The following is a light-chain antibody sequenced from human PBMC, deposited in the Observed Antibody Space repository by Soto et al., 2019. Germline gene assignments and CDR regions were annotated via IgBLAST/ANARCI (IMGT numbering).Light chain of an antibody. CDR1: SSNIGAGYE. J-gene: IGLJ2*01. Sequence: QSVLTQPPSVSGAPGQRVTISCTGSSSNIGAGYEVHWYQQLPGTAPKLLIYGNSNRPSGVPDRFSGSKSGTSASLAITGLQAEDEADYYCQSYDSSLNGVVFGGGTKLTVL. CDR2: GNS. V-gene: IGLV1-40*01. CDR3: QSYDSSLNGVV.